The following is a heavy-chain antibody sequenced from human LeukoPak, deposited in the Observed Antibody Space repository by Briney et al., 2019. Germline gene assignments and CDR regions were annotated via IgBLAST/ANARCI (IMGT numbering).Heavy chain of an antibody. Sequence: SETLSLTCAVYGGSFSGYYWSWIRQPPGKGLEWIGYIYYSGSTNYNPSLKSRVTISVDASKNQFSLKLTSVTAADTAVYYCARGNYGAGTYYYYYYGMDVWGQGTTVTVSS. CDR2: IYYSGST. D-gene: IGHD3-10*01. CDR3: ARGNYGAGTYYYYYYGMDV. V-gene: IGHV4-59*01. CDR1: GGSFSGYY. J-gene: IGHJ6*02.